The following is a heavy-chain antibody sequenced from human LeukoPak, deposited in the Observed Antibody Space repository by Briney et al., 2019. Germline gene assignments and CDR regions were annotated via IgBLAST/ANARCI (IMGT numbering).Heavy chain of an antibody. D-gene: IGHD3-22*01. V-gene: IGHV3-23*01. J-gene: IGHJ5*01. CDR2: ITSRGGGT. CDR3: AKDRPNYYESNGDYYRRNGDS. Sequence: GGSLRLSCAASGFTFSSYAMRWGRQAPGEGLEWVSSITSRGGGTFYTAPVKGRFTIFIDNSKNMLYLQMNSLRAEDTAIYYCAKDRPNYYESNGDYYRRNGDSWGQGTLVTVSS. CDR1: GFTFSSYA.